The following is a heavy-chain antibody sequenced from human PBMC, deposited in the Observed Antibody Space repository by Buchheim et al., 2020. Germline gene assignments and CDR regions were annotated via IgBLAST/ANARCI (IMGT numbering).Heavy chain of an antibody. D-gene: IGHD6-19*01. CDR1: GFTFSSYA. J-gene: IGHJ4*02. V-gene: IGHV3-21*01. Sequence: EVQLLESGGGLVQPGGSLRLSCAASGFTFSSYAMSWVRQAPGKGLEWVSSISSSSSYIYYADSVKGRFTISRDNAKNSLYLQMNSLRAEDTAVYYCAAARAGIGYYFDYWGQGTL. CDR2: ISSSSSYI. CDR3: AAARAGIGYYFDY.